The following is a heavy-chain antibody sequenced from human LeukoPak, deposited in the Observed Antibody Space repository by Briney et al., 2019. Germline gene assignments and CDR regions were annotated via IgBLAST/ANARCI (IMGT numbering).Heavy chain of an antibody. CDR2: IWYDGSNK. D-gene: IGHD2-15*01. CDR1: GFTFSSYG. CDR3: ARGECSGGSCPSTFDY. V-gene: IGHV3-33*01. Sequence: SGGSLRLSCAASGFTFSSYGMHWVRQAPGKGLEWVAVIWYDGSNKYYADSVKGRFTISRDNSKNTLYLQMSSLRAEDTAVYYCARGECSGGSCPSTFDYWGQGTLVTVSS. J-gene: IGHJ4*02.